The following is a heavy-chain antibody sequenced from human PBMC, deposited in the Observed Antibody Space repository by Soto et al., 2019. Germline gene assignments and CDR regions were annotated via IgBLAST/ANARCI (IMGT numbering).Heavy chain of an antibody. CDR2: IIPIFGTA. CDR3: ARVRQIAVAGQDYYYGMDV. Sequence: GASVKVSCKAPGGTFSSYAISWVRQAPGQGLEWMGGIIPIFGTANYAQKFQGRVTITADESTSTAYMELSSLRSEDTAVYYCARVRQIAVAGQDYYYGMDVWGQGTTVTVSS. CDR1: GGTFSSYA. J-gene: IGHJ6*02. V-gene: IGHV1-69*13. D-gene: IGHD6-19*01.